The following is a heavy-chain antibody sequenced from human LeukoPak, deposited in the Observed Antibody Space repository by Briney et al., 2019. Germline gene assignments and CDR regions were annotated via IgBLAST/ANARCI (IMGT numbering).Heavy chain of an antibody. D-gene: IGHD3-16*02. CDR1: GYTFTSYG. Sequence: ASVKVSCKASGYTFTSYGISWVLQAPGQGLEWMGWISAYNGNTNYAQKLQGRVTMTKDTSTSTAYMELRSLRSDDTAVYYCARVMITFGGVIVLPFDYWGRGTLVTVSS. V-gene: IGHV1-18*01. CDR3: ARVMITFGGVIVLPFDY. CDR2: ISAYNGNT. J-gene: IGHJ4*02.